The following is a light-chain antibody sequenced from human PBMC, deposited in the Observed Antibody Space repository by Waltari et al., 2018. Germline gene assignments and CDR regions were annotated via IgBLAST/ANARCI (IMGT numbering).Light chain of an antibody. J-gene: IGLJ3*02. Sequence: QAGLTQPPSVSTGLGQTATLTCTGNHNNVGNQEAAWLQQHQGHPPKLRSYRNNNRPSGISEKFSASRSGNTASLTITGLQPEDEADYYCSAWDSNLSAWVFGGGTKLTVL. CDR2: RNN. CDR1: HNNVGNQE. V-gene: IGLV10-54*04. CDR3: SAWDSNLSAWV.